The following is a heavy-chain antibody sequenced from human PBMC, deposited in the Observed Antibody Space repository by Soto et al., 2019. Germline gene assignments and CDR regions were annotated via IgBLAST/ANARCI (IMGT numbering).Heavy chain of an antibody. J-gene: IGHJ4*02. CDR2: IIPIFGTA. CDR3: AREASDSSGYYSYGKPYYFDY. CDR1: GGTFSSYA. V-gene: IGHV1-69*06. D-gene: IGHD3-22*01. Sequence: QVQLVQSGAEVKKPGSSVKVSCKASGGTFSSYAISWVRQAPGQGLEWMGGIIPIFGTANYAQKFQGRVTITADKSTSTAYMELSSLRSEDTAVYYCAREASDSSGYYSYGKPYYFDYWGQGTLVTVSS.